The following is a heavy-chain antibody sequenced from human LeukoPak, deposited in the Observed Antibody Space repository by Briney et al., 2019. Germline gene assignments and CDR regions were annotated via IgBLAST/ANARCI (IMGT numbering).Heavy chain of an antibody. CDR2: IIPIFGTA. V-gene: IGHV1-69*13. CDR1: GGTFSSYA. J-gene: IGHJ6*02. Sequence: ASVKVSCKASGGTFSSYAISWVRQAPGQGLEWMGGIIPIFGTANYAQKFQGRVTITADESTSTAYMELSSLRSEDTAVYYRARRPSQVFWSGPPGYGMDVWGQGTTVTVSS. D-gene: IGHD3-3*01. CDR3: ARRPSQVFWSGPPGYGMDV.